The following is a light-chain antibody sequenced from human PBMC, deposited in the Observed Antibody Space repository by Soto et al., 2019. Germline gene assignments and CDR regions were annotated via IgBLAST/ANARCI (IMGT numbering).Light chain of an antibody. CDR2: GAS. V-gene: IGKV3-20*01. Sequence: EIVLTQSPGTLSLSPGERATLSCRASQSVSSSYLAWYQQKPGQAPRLLIYGASSRATGIPDRFSGSGSGQDFTLTINSLEPEDFAVYYCKQYGRSPTYNFGDGTKLDIK. J-gene: IGKJ2*01. CDR1: QSVSSSY. CDR3: KQYGRSPTYN.